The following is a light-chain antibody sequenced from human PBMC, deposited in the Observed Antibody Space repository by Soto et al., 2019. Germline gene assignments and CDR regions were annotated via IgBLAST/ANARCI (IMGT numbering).Light chain of an antibody. V-gene: IGKV3-20*01. CDR1: QSVSSSY. CDR3: QHYGSSPPWT. CDR2: AAS. Sequence: EIVLTQSPGTLSLSPGERATLSCRASQSVSSSYLAWYQQKPGQAPRLLIYAASNRATGIPDRFSGSGSGTDFTLTISSLEPEDFAVYFCQHYGSSPPWTFGQGTKVEI. J-gene: IGKJ1*01.